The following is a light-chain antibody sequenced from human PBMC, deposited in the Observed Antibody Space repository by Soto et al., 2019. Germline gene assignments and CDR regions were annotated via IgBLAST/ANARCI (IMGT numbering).Light chain of an antibody. V-gene: IGKV3-15*01. CDR1: QSVGSN. Sequence: EIVLTQSPATLSVSPGEGATLSCRTSQSVGSNLAWYQQKPGQAPRLLIYGAFIRAPGFPVTFRGTGSGSEFTLTITSLQSEDGALYYCQQYDKWPYTFGQGTKVDIK. CDR3: QQYDKWPYT. J-gene: IGKJ2*01. CDR2: GAF.